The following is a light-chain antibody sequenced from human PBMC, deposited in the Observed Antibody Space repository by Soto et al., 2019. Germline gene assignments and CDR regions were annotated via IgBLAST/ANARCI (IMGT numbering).Light chain of an antibody. CDR3: QKYNSAPRT. V-gene: IGKV1-27*01. Sequence: DIQMTQSPSSLSASVGDRVTITCRASQGISTNLAWNHQKPGKVPKLLIYAASTLQSGVPSRFSGSGSGTDFTLTISGLQPEDVATYYCQKYNSAPRTFGPGTKVDIK. J-gene: IGKJ3*01. CDR2: AAS. CDR1: QGISTN.